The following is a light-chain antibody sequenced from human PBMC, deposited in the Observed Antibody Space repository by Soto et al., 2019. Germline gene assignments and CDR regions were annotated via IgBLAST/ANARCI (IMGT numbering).Light chain of an antibody. Sequence: QSALTQPASVSGSPGQSITISCSGTSSDVGGYNFVSWYQQHPGKAPKLMIYDVSHRPSGVSSRFSGSKSANTASLTISGLQAEDEADYYCSSYTSSSTVAFGGGTQLTVL. CDR3: SSYTSSSTVA. V-gene: IGLV2-14*01. CDR2: DVS. CDR1: SSDVGGYNF. J-gene: IGLJ2*01.